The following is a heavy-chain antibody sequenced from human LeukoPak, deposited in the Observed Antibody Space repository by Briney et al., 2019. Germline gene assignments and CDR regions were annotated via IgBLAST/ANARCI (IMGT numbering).Heavy chain of an antibody. CDR1: GFNFRDHW. CDR2: IKTDGSET. V-gene: IGHV3-7*01. D-gene: IGHD4-11*01. CDR3: ARDTTGGIDY. J-gene: IGHJ4*02. Sequence: GGSLRLSCAASGFNFRDHWMDWVRQAPGKGLEWVGHIKTDGSETYYLDSLRGRFTVSRDNAKNSLYLQMSSLRAEDTAVYYCARDTTGGIDYWGQGILVTVSS.